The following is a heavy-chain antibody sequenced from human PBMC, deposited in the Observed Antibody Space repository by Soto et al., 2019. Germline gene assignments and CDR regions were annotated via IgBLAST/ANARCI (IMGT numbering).Heavy chain of an antibody. CDR3: ARGGGVGVAGSAAFEM. CDR1: GYPVTAYY. J-gene: IGHJ3*02. Sequence: QLHLVHSGAVVKKPGASVTVSCSASGYPVTAYYMHWVRQAPGRGLEWMGGINPATGAAKYTQTFQGRVTKNRDTSKIRVFMELSGLTSEDTAVFYCARGGGVGVAGSAAFEMWGQGTLVTVSS. V-gene: IGHV1-2*02. D-gene: IGHD3-3*01. CDR2: INPATGAA.